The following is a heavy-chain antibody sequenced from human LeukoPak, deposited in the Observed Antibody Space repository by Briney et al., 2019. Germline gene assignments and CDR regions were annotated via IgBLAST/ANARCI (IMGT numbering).Heavy chain of an antibody. J-gene: IGHJ4*02. CDR3: ARDLHTAVVTSHY. CDR2: ISTYNGNT. V-gene: IGHV1-18*01. Sequence: ASVKVSCKASGYTFTDYGISRVRQAPGQGLEWMGWISTYNGNTNYAQKLQGRVTMTTDTSTSTAYLELRSLRSDDTAVYYCARDLHTAVVTSHYWGQGTLVIVSS. D-gene: IGHD5-18*01. CDR1: GYTFTDYG.